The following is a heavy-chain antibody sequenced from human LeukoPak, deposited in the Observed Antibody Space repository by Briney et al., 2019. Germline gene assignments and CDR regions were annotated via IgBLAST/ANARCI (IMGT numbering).Heavy chain of an antibody. Sequence: PGGSLRLSCAASGLTFSSYGMHWVRQAPGKGLEWVAVISYDGSNKYYADSVKGRFTISRDNSKNTLYLQMNSLRAEDTALHYCATQKLWGGWEPRGYAFDIWGQGTRVTVFS. D-gene: IGHD1-26*01. CDR2: ISYDGSNK. J-gene: IGHJ3*02. CDR3: ATQKLWGGWEPRGYAFDI. CDR1: GLTFSSYG. V-gene: IGHV3-30*03.